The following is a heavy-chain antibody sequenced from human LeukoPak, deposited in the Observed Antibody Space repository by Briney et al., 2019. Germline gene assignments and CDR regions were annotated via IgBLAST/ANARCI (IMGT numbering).Heavy chain of an antibody. D-gene: IGHD4-17*01. CDR2: ISSDGSST. J-gene: IGHJ4*02. CDR1: GFALSSYW. CDR3: ARARLGYGDTVDY. V-gene: IGHV3-74*01. Sequence: GGSLRLSCAASGFALSSYWMHWVRQAPGKGLVWVSRISSDGSSTSYADSVKGRFTISRDNAKNTLYLQINSLSAEDTAVYYCARARLGYGDTVDYWGQGTLVTVSS.